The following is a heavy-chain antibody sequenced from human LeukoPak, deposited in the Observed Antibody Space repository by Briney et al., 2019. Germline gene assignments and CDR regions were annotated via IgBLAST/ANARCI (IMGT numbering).Heavy chain of an antibody. CDR2: ISSSSSYI. CDR1: GFTFSSYS. V-gene: IGHV3-21*01. CDR3: ARDDYGSGSYYNRNYFDY. J-gene: IGHJ4*02. Sequence: GGSLRLSCAASGFTFSSYSMNWVRQAPGKGLEWVSSISSSSSYIYYADSVKGRFTISRDNAKNSLYLQMNSLRAEDTAVYYCARDDYGSGSYYNRNYFDYWGQGTLVTVSS. D-gene: IGHD3-10*01.